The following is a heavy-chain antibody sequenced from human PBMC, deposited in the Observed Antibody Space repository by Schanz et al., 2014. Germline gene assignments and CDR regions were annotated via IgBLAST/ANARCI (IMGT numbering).Heavy chain of an antibody. D-gene: IGHD2-2*01. CDR3: ARVHSTSLERGSHYYMDV. CDR1: GGSITTTTAY. V-gene: IGHV4-39*07. Sequence: LQLQESGPGLLKPSETLSLTCSVSGGSITTTTAYWAYIRQPPGEGLEWIGTIYYDGSTYYNSSLKSRLTMSVDPSKNQFSLRLTSVTAADTAIYYCARVHSTSLERGSHYYMDVWGKGTTVTVSS. J-gene: IGHJ6*03. CDR2: IYYDGST.